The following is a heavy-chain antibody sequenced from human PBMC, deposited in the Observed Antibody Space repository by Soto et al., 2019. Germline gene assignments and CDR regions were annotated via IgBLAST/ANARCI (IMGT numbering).Heavy chain of an antibody. CDR1: GYTFTSYG. CDR3: ARDGRGYCSGGSCHYYYYGMDV. V-gene: IGHV1-18*01. J-gene: IGHJ6*02. Sequence: ASVKVSCKASGYTFTSYGISWVRQAPGQGLEWMGWISAYNGNTNYAQKLQGRVTMTTDTSTSTAYMELRSLRSDDTAVYYCARDGRGYCSGGSCHYYYYGMDVWGQGTTVTVSS. D-gene: IGHD2-15*01. CDR2: ISAYNGNT.